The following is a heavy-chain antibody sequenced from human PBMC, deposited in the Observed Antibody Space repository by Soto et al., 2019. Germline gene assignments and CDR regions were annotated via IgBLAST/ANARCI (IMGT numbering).Heavy chain of an antibody. CDR1: GGTFSSYA. V-gene: IGHV1-69*01. CDR2: IIPIFGTA. CDR3: ATLERDSSGWWGYYFDY. D-gene: IGHD6-19*01. Sequence: QVQLVQSGAEVKKPGSSVKVSCKASGGTFSSYAISWVRQAPGQGLEWMGGIIPIFGTANYAQKFQGRVTITADESTSTAYMELSSLRSEDTAVYYCATLERDSSGWWGYYFDYWGQGTLVTVSS. J-gene: IGHJ4*02.